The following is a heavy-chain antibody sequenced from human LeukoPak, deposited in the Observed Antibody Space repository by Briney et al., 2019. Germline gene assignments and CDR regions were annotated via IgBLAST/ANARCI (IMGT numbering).Heavy chain of an antibody. J-gene: IGHJ4*02. CDR1: GYTFTSYG. V-gene: IGHV1-8*02. CDR3: AKVALRGVRPPFLVY. Sequence: ASVKVSCKASGYTFTSYGISWVRQAPGQGLEWMGWMNPNSGNTGYAQKFQGRVTMTRNTSISTAYMELSSLRSEDTAVYYCAKVALRGVRPPFLVYWGQGTLVTVSS. CDR2: MNPNSGNT. D-gene: IGHD3-10*01.